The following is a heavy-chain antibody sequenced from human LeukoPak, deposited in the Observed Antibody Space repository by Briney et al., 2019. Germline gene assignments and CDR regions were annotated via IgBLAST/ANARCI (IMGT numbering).Heavy chain of an antibody. V-gene: IGHV4-38-2*01. CDR1: GYSISSGYY. J-gene: IGHJ4*02. Sequence: PSETLSLTCAVSGYSISSGYYWGWIRQPPGKGLEWIGSIYHSGSTYYNPSLKSRVTISVDTSKNQFSLKLSSVTAADTAVYYCARVQEWLATDFDYWGQGTLVTVSS. CDR3: ARVQEWLATDFDY. CDR2: IYHSGST. D-gene: IGHD6-19*01.